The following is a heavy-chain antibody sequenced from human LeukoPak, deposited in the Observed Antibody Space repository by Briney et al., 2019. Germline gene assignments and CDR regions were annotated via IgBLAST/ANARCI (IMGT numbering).Heavy chain of an antibody. J-gene: IGHJ6*02. CDR1: GFTFDDYA. Sequence: GRSLRLSCAASGFTFDDYAMHWVRQAPGKGLEWVSGISWNSGSIGYADSVKGRFTISRDNAKNSLYLQMSSLRAEDTALYYCAKAKGYYYGMDVWGQGTTVTVSS. V-gene: IGHV3-9*01. CDR3: AKAKGYYYGMDV. CDR2: ISWNSGSI.